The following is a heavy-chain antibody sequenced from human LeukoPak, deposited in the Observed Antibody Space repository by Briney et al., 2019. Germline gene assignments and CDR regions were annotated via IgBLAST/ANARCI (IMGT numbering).Heavy chain of an antibody. CDR2: IYYSGST. CDR3: ARAIEGAFDI. V-gene: IGHV4-59*01. CDR1: GGSFSNYY. Sequence: SETLSLTCAVYGGSFSNYYWSWIRQPPGKGLEWIGHIYYSGSTNYKPSLKSRVTVSVDTSKSQFSLKLSSVTAADTAVYYCARAIEGAFDIWGQGTMVTVSS. J-gene: IGHJ3*02.